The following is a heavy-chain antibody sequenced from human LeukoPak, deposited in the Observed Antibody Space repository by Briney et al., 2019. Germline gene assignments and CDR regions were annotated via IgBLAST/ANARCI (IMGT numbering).Heavy chain of an antibody. CDR1: GGSISGYY. J-gene: IGHJ3*02. CDR2: VYSSGST. CDR3: ARSGTRPGGAFDI. D-gene: IGHD4-23*01. V-gene: IGHV4-59*08. Sequence: SETLSLTCTVSGGSISGYYWTWIRQSPGKGLEWIAYVYSSGSTNYNPSLYSRVTISLDTSKNQFSLKLSSVTAADTAVYFCARSGTRPGGAFDIWGQGAMVTVSS.